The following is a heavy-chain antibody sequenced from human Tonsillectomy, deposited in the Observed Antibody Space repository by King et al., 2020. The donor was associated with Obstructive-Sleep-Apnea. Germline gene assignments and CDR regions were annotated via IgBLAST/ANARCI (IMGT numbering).Heavy chain of an antibody. J-gene: IGHJ2*01. Sequence: VQLVESGADVKKPGESLKISCRGSGYSFAAYWVAWVRQMPGKGLEWMGIIYPGDSATRYSPSFRGQVTISVDNFISTVYLQWSSLKASDTAMYYCARLSAAAGERWDFDIWGRGTLVTVSS. D-gene: IGHD6-13*01. CDR2: IYPGDSAT. V-gene: IGHV5-51*01. CDR1: GYSFAAYW. CDR3: ARLSAAAGERWDFDI.